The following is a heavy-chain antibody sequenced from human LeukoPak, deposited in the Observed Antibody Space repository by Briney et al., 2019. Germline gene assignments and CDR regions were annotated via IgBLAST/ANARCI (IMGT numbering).Heavy chain of an antibody. V-gene: IGHV1-46*01. J-gene: IGHJ3*02. CDR2: ISPRNGWT. Sequence: ASVKVSCKPSGYTFTNYYMHWVRQAPGQGLEWTGVISPRNGWTTYAQKVQGRVTMTRDTSTSTIYMELRCLRSEDAAVYFCARDGGRAPPGDLDVFDIWGQGTVVAVSS. CDR1: GYTFTNYY. D-gene: IGHD3-16*01. CDR3: ARDGGRAPPGDLDVFDI.